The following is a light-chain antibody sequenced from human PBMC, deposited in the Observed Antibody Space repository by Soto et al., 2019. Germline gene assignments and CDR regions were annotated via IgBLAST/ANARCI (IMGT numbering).Light chain of an antibody. Sequence: DVQMTQSPSSLSASVGDRVTITCRASQSISRYVNWYQQRPGKAPKLLIYGASSLQSGVPSRFSGSGSGTDFSLTISSLQPEDFATYYCQQSYSSPWTFGQGTKVEIK. CDR1: QSISRY. CDR3: QQSYSSPWT. CDR2: GAS. V-gene: IGKV1-39*01. J-gene: IGKJ1*01.